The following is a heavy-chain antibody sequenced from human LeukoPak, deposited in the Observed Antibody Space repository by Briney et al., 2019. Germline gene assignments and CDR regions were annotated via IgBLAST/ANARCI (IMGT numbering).Heavy chain of an antibody. CDR1: GFTFDDYA. CDR3: AKDGYCSGGSRYHDY. D-gene: IGHD2-15*01. V-gene: IGHV3-9*01. Sequence: GRSLRLSCAASGFTFDDYAMHWVRQAPGKGLEWVSGISWNSGSIGYADSVKGRFTISRDNAKNSLYLQMNSLRAEDTALYYCAKDGYCSGGSRYHDYWGQGTLVTVSS. CDR2: ISWNSGSI. J-gene: IGHJ4*02.